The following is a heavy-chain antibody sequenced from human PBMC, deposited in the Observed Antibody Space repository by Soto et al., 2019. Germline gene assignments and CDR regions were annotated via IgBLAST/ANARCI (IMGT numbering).Heavy chain of an antibody. D-gene: IGHD6-19*01. Sequence: PSETLSLTCSVSGGSVSGYYWTWIRQPPGKGLEWIGHIYYIGNTNYNPSLKSRVTISIDTSKNQFSLRLTSVTAADTAVYYCARGLSTHIAVAGMGYFDSWGQGTLVTVSS. CDR3: ARGLSTHIAVAGMGYFDS. J-gene: IGHJ4*02. CDR1: GGSVSGYY. CDR2: IYYIGNT. V-gene: IGHV4-59*02.